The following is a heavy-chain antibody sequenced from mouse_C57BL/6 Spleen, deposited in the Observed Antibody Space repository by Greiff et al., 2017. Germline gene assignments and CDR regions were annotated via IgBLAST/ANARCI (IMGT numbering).Heavy chain of an antibody. J-gene: IGHJ2*01. V-gene: IGHV5-17*01. D-gene: IGHD1-1*01. CDR2: ISSGSSTI. CDR1: GFTFSDYG. CDR3: ARRYYGSSHYFEY. Sequence: EVKLMESGGGLVKPGGSLKLSCAASGFTFSDYGMHWVRQAPEKGLEWVAYISSGSSTIYYADTVKGRFTLSRDNAKNTLFLQLSSLRSEDTAVYYCARRYYGSSHYFEYWGQGTTLTVSS.